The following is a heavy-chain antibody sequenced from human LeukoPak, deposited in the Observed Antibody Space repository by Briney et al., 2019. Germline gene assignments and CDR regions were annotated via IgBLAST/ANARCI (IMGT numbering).Heavy chain of an antibody. Sequence: PGGSLRLSCAASGFTFSSYSMNWVRQAPGKGLEWVSSISSSSSYIYYADSVKGRFTISRDNAKNSLYLQMNSLRAEDTAVYYCARDGDGSGSYFNPRDAFDIWGQGTMVTVSS. CDR2: ISSSSSYI. CDR1: GFTFSSYS. V-gene: IGHV3-21*01. D-gene: IGHD3-10*01. J-gene: IGHJ3*02. CDR3: ARDGDGSGSYFNPRDAFDI.